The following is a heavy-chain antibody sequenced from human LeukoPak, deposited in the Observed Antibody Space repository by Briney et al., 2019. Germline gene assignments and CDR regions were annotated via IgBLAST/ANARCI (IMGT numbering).Heavy chain of an antibody. V-gene: IGHV1-69*06. J-gene: IGHJ3*02. CDR3: ARDEGAKIAFDI. CDR2: IIPIFGTS. D-gene: IGHD1-26*01. Sequence: SVKVSCKASGATFSSYAISWVRQAPGQGLEWMGGIIPIFGTSNYAQKFQGRVTITADKSTSTAYMELSSLRSEDTAVYYCARDEGAKIAFDIWGQGTMVTVSS. CDR1: GATFSSYA.